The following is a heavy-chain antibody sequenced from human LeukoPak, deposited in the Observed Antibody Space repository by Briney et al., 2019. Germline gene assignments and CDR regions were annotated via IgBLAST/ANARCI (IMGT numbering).Heavy chain of an antibody. D-gene: IGHD2-15*01. J-gene: IGHJ5*02. Sequence: SVKVSCKASGCTFSSYTISWVRQAPGQGLEWMGGIIPIFGTANYAQKFQGRVTITADESTSTAYMELSSLRSEDTAVYYCARAKAQITLGYCSGGSCYSNWFDPWGQGTLVTVSS. CDR1: GCTFSSYT. CDR2: IIPIFGTA. CDR3: ARAKAQITLGYCSGGSCYSNWFDP. V-gene: IGHV1-69*13.